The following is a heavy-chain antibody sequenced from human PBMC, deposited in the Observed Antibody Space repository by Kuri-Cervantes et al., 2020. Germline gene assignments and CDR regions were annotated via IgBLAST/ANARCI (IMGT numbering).Heavy chain of an antibody. CDR2: ISYDEKTI. J-gene: IGHJ4*02. D-gene: IGHD3-16*01. Sequence: GESLKISCVASGFTFSSEAIHWVRQAPGKGLEWVAVISYDEKTIDYAGSVRGRFTISRDNSKNTLYLQMNNVRVEDTAMYYCARDGGSYVVGGHWGQGTLVTVSS. CDR3: ARDGGSYVVGGH. CDR1: GFTFSSEA. V-gene: IGHV3-30*04.